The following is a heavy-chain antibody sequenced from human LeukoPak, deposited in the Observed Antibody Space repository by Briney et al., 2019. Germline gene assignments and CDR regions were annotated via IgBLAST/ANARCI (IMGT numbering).Heavy chain of an antibody. Sequence: ASLKVSCNASGDTFTCYDINWMRQATGQGLEWMGWMSPDSGNTGYAQKMQGRVTMIWNTSISTAYMERSSLRSEDTALYCGANTYSYNSSSYPSPIWSQQTLVTVSS. V-gene: IGHV1-8*01. CDR1: GDTFTCYD. D-gene: IGHD3-22*01. CDR2: MSPDSGNT. J-gene: IGHJ4*02. CDR3: ANTYSYNSSSYPSPI.